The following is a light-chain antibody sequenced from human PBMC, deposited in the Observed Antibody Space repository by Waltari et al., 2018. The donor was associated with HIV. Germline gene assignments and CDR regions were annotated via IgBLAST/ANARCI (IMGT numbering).Light chain of an antibody. Sequence: QSVLTQPPSVSGAPGQRVTISCTGSSSNIGAGSAVHWYQQLPGTAPKLLIYGNSNRPSGFPDRFSGSKSGTSASLAITGLQAEDEADYYCQSYDSSLSGSVFGGGTKLTVL. CDR1: SSNIGAGSA. CDR2: GNS. V-gene: IGLV1-40*01. CDR3: QSYDSSLSGSV. J-gene: IGLJ3*02.